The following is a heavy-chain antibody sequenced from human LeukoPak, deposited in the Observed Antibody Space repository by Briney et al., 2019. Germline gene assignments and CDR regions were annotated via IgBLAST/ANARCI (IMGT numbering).Heavy chain of an antibody. Sequence: GASVKVSCKASGGTFSSYAISWVRQAPGQGLEWMGRIIPILGIANYAQRFQGRVTITADKSTSTAYMELSSLRSEDTAVYYRASPMTTEFDIWGQGTMVTVSS. CDR2: IIPILGIA. V-gene: IGHV1-69*04. D-gene: IGHD4-4*01. CDR1: GGTFSSYA. CDR3: ASPMTTEFDI. J-gene: IGHJ3*02.